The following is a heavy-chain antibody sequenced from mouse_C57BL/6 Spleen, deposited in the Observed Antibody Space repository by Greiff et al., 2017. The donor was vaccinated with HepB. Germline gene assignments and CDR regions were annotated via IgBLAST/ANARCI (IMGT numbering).Heavy chain of an antibody. V-gene: IGHV1-52*01. CDR2: IDPSDSEP. J-gene: IGHJ4*01. CDR3: ARSYYGLDY. Sequence: VKLKQPGAELVRPGSSVKLSCKASGYTFTSYWMHWVKQRPIQGLEWIGNIDPSDSEPHYNQKFKDKATLTVDKSSSTAYMQLSSLTSDDSAVYYGARSYYGLDYWGQGTSVTVSS. CDR1: GYTFTSYW.